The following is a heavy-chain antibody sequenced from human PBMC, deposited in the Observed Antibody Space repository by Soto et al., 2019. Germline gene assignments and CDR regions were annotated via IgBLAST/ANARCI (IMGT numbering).Heavy chain of an antibody. CDR2: IYYTGSA. CDR3: ARGLSPAFRGLFYFDS. V-gene: IGHV4-30-4*01. CDR1: GDSSISGPYY. Sequence: QVQLQESGPGLVKPSQTLALTCTVSGDSSISGPYYWSWLRQLPGKGLDYIGYIYYTGSAYHNPSLKSRLNISIDTTKDQFSLMLTSVTAADTGLYFCARGLSPAFRGLFYFDSWCQGTLVTVSS. J-gene: IGHJ4*02. D-gene: IGHD3-16*01.